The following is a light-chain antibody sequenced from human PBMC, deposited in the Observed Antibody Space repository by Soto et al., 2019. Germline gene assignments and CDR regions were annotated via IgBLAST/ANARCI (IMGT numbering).Light chain of an antibody. Sequence: AIRMTQSPSSFSASTGDRVTITCRASQGISSYLAWYQQKPGKAPNLLIYAASTLLTGVPSRFSGSGSGTDFTLTISSLQSEDVATYYCQQYYSYPPLTFGGGTKLEIK. V-gene: IGKV1-8*01. CDR3: QQYYSYPPLT. CDR2: AAS. J-gene: IGKJ4*01. CDR1: QGISSY.